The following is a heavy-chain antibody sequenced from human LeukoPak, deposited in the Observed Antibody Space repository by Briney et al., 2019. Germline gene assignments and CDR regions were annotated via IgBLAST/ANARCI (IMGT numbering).Heavy chain of an antibody. Sequence: ASVKVSCRASGYTFTSYDSNWVRQATGQGLEWMGWMGPNNGNTGYAQKFQGRVTMTRNTSISTAYMELSSLRSEDTAVYYCARGRKTGTRVAVDIWGQGTMVTVSS. CDR3: ARGRKTGTRVAVDI. CDR2: MGPNNGNT. J-gene: IGHJ3*02. CDR1: GYTFTSYD. V-gene: IGHV1-8*01.